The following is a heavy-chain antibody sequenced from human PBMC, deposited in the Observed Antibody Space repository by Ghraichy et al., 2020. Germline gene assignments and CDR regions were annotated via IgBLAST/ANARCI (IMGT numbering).Heavy chain of an antibody. CDR3: ARMYSSSSEGDY. Sequence: SETLSLTCAVYGGSFSGYYWSWIRQPPGKGLEWIGEINHSGSTNYNPSLKSRVTISVDTSKNQFSLKLSSVTAADTAVYYCARMYSSSSEGDYWGQGTLVTVSS. CDR1: GGSFSGYY. J-gene: IGHJ4*02. CDR2: INHSGST. D-gene: IGHD6-6*01. V-gene: IGHV4-34*01.